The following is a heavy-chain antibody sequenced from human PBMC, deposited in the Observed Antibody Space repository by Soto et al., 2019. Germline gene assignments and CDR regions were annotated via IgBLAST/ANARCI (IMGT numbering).Heavy chain of an antibody. CDR2: IYYSGST. J-gene: IGHJ5*02. CDR1: GGSISSGGYY. CDR3: ARAVVVAAATNWFDP. Sequence: PSETLSLTCTVSGGSISSGGYYWSWIRQHPGKGLEWIGYIYYSGSTYYNPSLKSRVTISVDTSKNQFSLKLSSVTAADTAVYYCARAVVVAAATNWFDPWGQGTLVTVSS. V-gene: IGHV4-31*03. D-gene: IGHD2-2*01.